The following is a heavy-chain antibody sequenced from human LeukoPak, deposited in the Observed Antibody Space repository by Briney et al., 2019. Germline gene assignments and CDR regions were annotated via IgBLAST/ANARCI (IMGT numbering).Heavy chain of an antibody. D-gene: IGHD5-18*01. V-gene: IGHV3-21*01. CDR2: ISSSSSYI. Sequence: GGSLRLSCAASGFTFGSYSMNWVRQAPGKGLEWVSSISSSSSYIYYADSVKGRFTISRDNAKNSLYLQMNSLRAEDTAVYYCARGGYSYGYRDYWGQGTLVTVSS. J-gene: IGHJ4*02. CDR3: ARGGYSYGYRDY. CDR1: GFTFGSYS.